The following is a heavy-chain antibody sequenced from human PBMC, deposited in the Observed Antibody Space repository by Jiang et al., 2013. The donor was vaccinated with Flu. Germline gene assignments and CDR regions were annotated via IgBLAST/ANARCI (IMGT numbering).Heavy chain of an antibody. J-gene: IGHJ5*02. Sequence: GLVKPSETLSLICTVSGGSISSGGYHWGWIRQSPGKGLEWIGTIFSDGNTYYSPSLKSRVTISVDRSKNQVSLRLTSVTAADTAMYYCARAFTIFGVVYNWFHPWGQGTLVTVSS. V-gene: IGHV4-39*07. CDR3: ARAFTIFGVVYNWFHP. CDR1: GGSISSGGYH. CDR2: IFSDGNT. D-gene: IGHD3-3*01.